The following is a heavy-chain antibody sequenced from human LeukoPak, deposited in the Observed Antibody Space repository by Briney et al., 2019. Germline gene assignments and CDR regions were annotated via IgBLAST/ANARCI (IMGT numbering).Heavy chain of an antibody. CDR2: IYSGGST. J-gene: IGHJ6*02. D-gene: IGHD6-13*01. CDR1: GFTVSSNY. Sequence: QPGGSLRLSCAASGFTVSSNYMSWVRQAPGKGLEWVSVIYSGGSTYYADSVKGRFTISRDNSKNTLYLQMNSLRAEDTAVYYCARDLKAAAGPAYYYYGMDVWGQGTTVIVSS. CDR3: ARDLKAAAGPAYYYYGMDV. V-gene: IGHV3-66*01.